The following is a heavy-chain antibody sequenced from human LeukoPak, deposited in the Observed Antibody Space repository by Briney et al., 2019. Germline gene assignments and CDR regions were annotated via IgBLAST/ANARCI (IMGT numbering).Heavy chain of an antibody. V-gene: IGHV3-74*01. CDR3: ALSSGYHEFDY. D-gene: IGHD3-22*01. J-gene: IGHJ4*02. Sequence: GGSLRLSCSASGFTFRKTWMRWVRQAPGKGLVWVSQINDDGRTTGYADSVKGRFTVSRDNSKNTLYLQMNSLRAEDTAVYYCALSSGYHEFDYWGQGTLVTVSS. CDR2: INDDGRTT. CDR1: GFTFRKTW.